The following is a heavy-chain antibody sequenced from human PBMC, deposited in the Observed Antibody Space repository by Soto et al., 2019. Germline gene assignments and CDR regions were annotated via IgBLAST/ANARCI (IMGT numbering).Heavy chain of an antibody. J-gene: IGHJ3*02. CDR3: ARDGVTPNCGGDCRDAFDI. Sequence: QVQLQESGPGLVKPSETLSLTCTVSGGSISSYYWSWIRQPPGKGLEWIGYIYYSGSTNYNPSLKSRVTISVDTSKNQFSLKLSSVTAADTAVYYCARDGVTPNCGGDCRDAFDIWGQGTMVTVSS. CDR2: IYYSGST. CDR1: GGSISSYY. V-gene: IGHV4-59*01. D-gene: IGHD2-21*02.